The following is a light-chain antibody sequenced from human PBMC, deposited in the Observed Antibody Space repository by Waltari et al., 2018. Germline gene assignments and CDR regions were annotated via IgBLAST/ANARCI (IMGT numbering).Light chain of an antibody. Sequence: QSVLTQPPSASGPPGQRVTIPCSGRSPDIGDNYVYWYKQLPGTAPKLLIYGNTQRPSGVPDRFSGSKSGTSASLAISDLRSEDEADYYCAAWDDNLLYVFGTGTKVTVL. CDR2: GNT. CDR3: AAWDDNLLYV. J-gene: IGLJ1*01. CDR1: SPDIGDNY. V-gene: IGLV1-47*01.